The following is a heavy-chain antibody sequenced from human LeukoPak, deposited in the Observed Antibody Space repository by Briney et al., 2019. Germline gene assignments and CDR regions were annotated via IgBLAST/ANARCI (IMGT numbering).Heavy chain of an antibody. CDR2: INPNSGGT. V-gene: IGHV1-2*02. CDR1: GYTFTGYY. Sequence: ASVKVSCKASGYTFTGYYMHWVRRAPGQGLEWMGWINPNSGGTNYAQKFQGRVTMTRDTSISTAYMELSRLRSDDTAVYYCARGALGIGFFSLQHLFDYWGQGTLVTVSS. CDR3: ARGALGIGFFSLQHLFDY. J-gene: IGHJ4*02. D-gene: IGHD7-27*01.